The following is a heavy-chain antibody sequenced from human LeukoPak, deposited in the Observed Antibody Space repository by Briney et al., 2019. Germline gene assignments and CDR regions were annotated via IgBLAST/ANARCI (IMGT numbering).Heavy chain of an antibody. V-gene: IGHV3-33*01. Sequence: GGSLRLSCAASGFTFSSYGMHWVRQAPGKGLEWVAVIWYDGSNKYYVDSVKGRFTISRDNSKNTLYLQMNSLRAEDTAVYYCASGGYADINDEMGDYWGQGTLVTVSS. CDR1: GFTFSSYG. J-gene: IGHJ4*02. CDR2: IWYDGSNK. D-gene: IGHD5-12*01. CDR3: ASGGYADINDEMGDY.